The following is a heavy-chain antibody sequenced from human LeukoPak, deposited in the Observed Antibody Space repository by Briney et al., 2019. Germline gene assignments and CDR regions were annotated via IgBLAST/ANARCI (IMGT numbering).Heavy chain of an antibody. CDR1: GFTFSSYS. CDR2: ISSSSSTI. J-gene: IGHJ4*02. V-gene: IGHV3-48*04. D-gene: IGHD6-19*01. CDR3: ARDWGGIAVAGTGSDY. Sequence: GGSLRLSCAASGFTFSSYSMNWVRQAPGKGLEWVSYISSSSSTIYYAASVKGRFTISRDNAKNSLYLQMNSLRAEDTAVYYCARDWGGIAVAGTGSDYWGQGTLVTVSS.